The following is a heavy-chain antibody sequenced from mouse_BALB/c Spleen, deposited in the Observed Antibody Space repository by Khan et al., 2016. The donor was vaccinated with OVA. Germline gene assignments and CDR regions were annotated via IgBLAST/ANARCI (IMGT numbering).Heavy chain of an antibody. Sequence: IQLVQSGAELVRPGALVKLSCKASGFYITDYYMHWVKQRPEQGLVWIGRIDPENGNTIYDPKFQGKANITSDTSSNTAYLQLSNLTSEDTAVKYSAKDGYSAWFTYWGQGTLVTVSA. J-gene: IGHJ3*01. V-gene: IGHV14-1*02. D-gene: IGHD2-3*01. CDR1: GFYITDYY. CDR3: AKDGYSAWFTY. CDR2: IDPENGNT.